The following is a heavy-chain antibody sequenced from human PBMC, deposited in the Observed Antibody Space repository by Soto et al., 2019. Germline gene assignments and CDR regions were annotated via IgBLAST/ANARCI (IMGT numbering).Heavy chain of an antibody. D-gene: IGHD6-13*01. CDR1: GFTFSSYE. CDR3: ATQTRGPSSSWPNYYYYYGMDV. Sequence: GGSLRLSCAASGFTFSSYEMNWVRQAPGKGLEWVSYISSSGSTIYYADSVKGRFTISRDNAKNSLYLQMNSLRAEDTAVYYCATQTRGPSSSWPNYYYYYGMDVWGQGTTVTVSS. J-gene: IGHJ6*02. V-gene: IGHV3-48*03. CDR2: ISSSGSTI.